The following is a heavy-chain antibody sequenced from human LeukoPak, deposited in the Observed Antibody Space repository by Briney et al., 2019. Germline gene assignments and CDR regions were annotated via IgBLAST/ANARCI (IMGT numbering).Heavy chain of an antibody. D-gene: IGHD2-2*01. CDR1: GFNFQSYH. Sequence: GGSLRLSCTTSGFNFQSYHMNWVRQAPGKGPEWVSSISSTSTTMFYADSVKGRFTISRDNAKNSLYLQMNSLRAEDTALYFCARDSSRHSTRPIDYWGQGILVTVSS. J-gene: IGHJ4*02. CDR3: ARDSSRHSTRPIDY. V-gene: IGHV3-21*01. CDR2: ISSTSTTM.